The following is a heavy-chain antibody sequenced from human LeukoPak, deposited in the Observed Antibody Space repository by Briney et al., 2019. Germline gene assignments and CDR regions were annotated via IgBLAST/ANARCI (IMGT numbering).Heavy chain of an antibody. CDR3: ARKIVVVKVWFDP. CDR1: GYSISSGYY. Sequence: NPSETLSLTCTVSGYSISSGYYWGWIRQPPGKGLEWIGSIYYSGSTYYNPSLKSRVTISVDTSKNQFSLKLSSVTAADTAVYYCARKIVVVKVWFDPWGQGTLVTVSS. D-gene: IGHD3-22*01. CDR2: IYYSGST. J-gene: IGHJ5*02. V-gene: IGHV4-38-2*02.